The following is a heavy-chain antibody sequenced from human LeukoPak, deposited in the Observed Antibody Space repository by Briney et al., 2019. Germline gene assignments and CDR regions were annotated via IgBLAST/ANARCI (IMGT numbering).Heavy chain of an antibody. V-gene: IGHV3-23*01. J-gene: IGHJ6*03. CDR3: ARVPAAILVYYYYYMDV. CDR2: ISGSGGST. D-gene: IGHD2-2*01. Sequence: GGSLRLSCAASGFTFSSYAMSWVRQAPGKGLGWVSAISGSGGSTYYADSVKGRFTISRDNSKNTLYLHMNSLRAEDTAVYYCARVPAAILVYYYYYMDVWGKGTTVTVSS. CDR1: GFTFSSYA.